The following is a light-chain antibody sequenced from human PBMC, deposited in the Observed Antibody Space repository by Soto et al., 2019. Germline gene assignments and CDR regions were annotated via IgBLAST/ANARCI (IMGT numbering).Light chain of an antibody. CDR1: QYINTR. CDR2: QTS. J-gene: IGKJ1*01. CDR3: HQRQSWPRT. Sequence: EIVLTQSPATLSSFPGDRVTLSCRASQYINTRLAWYQHRPGQAPRLLIYQTSIRAAGIPARFSASGSGTDFTLTISDVQPEHFALYYCHQRQSWPRTFGQGTKVDIK. V-gene: IGKV3-11*01.